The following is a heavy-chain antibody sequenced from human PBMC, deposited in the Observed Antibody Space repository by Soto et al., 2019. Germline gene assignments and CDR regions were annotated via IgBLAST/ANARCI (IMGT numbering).Heavy chain of an antibody. CDR2: IYYSGST. D-gene: IGHD6-13*01. CDR3: ARVMAGSWGIAAAGTFDY. Sequence: QVQLQESGPGLVKPSQTLSLTCTVSGGSISSGGYYWSWIRQHPGKGLECIGYIYYSGSTYYNPSLKSRVTISVDTSKNQFSLKLSSVTAADTAVYYCARVMAGSWGIAAAGTFDYWGQGTLVTVSS. J-gene: IGHJ4*02. CDR1: GGSISSGGYY. V-gene: IGHV4-31*03.